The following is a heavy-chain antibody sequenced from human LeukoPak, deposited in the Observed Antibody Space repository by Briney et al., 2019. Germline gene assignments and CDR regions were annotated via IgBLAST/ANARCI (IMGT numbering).Heavy chain of an antibody. CDR3: ARDLAQLYYYDSSGRGGDAFDI. CDR1: GYTFTSYA. CDR2: INTNAGNP. J-gene: IGHJ3*02. V-gene: IGHV7-4-1*02. Sequence: ASVKVSCKASGYTFTSYAMNWVRQAPGQGLEWMGWINTNAGNPTYAQGFTGRFVFSLDTSVSTAYLQISSLKAEDTAVYYCARDLAQLYYYDSSGRGGDAFDIWGQGTMVTVSS. D-gene: IGHD3-22*01.